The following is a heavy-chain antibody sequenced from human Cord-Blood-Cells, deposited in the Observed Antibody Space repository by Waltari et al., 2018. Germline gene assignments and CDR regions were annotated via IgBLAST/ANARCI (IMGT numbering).Heavy chain of an antibody. CDR2: INHSGST. V-gene: IGHV4-34*01. D-gene: IGHD6-6*01. CDR1: GGTFSGYY. J-gene: IGHJ6*02. CDR3: ASLSMSYYYYYGMDV. Sequence: QVQLQQWGAGLLKPSETLSPTCDAYGGTFSGYYWCWIRQPPGKGLEWIGEINHSGSTNYNPSLKSRVTISVDTSKNQFSLKLSSVTAADTTLYYCASLSMSYYYYYGMDVWGQGTTVTVSS.